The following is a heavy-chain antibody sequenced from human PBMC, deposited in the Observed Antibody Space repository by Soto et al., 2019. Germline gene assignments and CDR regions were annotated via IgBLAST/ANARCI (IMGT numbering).Heavy chain of an antibody. CDR3: ATMGSPATGLYYFAY. CDR2: ISYRGTT. J-gene: IGHJ4*02. V-gene: IGHV4-30-4*01. Sequence: PSEALSLTFTGSGGSISRGIYYWSWIRQPPGNGLEWIGFISYRGTTHYSASLRSRVSISVDTSKNHFSLDLSSVTAADTALYYCATMGSPATGLYYFAYWGQGTPLTVPS. D-gene: IGHD1-26*01. CDR1: GGSISRGIYY.